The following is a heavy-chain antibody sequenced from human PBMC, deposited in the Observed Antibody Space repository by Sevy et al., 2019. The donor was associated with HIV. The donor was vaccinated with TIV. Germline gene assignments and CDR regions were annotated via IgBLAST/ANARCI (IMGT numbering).Heavy chain of an antibody. D-gene: IGHD2-2*01. CDR2: ISSNSATV. CDR1: GFTFDDYA. V-gene: IGHV3-9*01. Sequence: GGSLRLSCAASGFTFDDYAMSWVRQVPGKGLEWVATISSNSATVNYVDSVKGRFTISRDNAKNSLYLQMNSLRPEDTAFYYCAKGHAFSTYAALEYWGQGALVTVSS. J-gene: IGHJ4*02. CDR3: AKGHAFSTYAALEY.